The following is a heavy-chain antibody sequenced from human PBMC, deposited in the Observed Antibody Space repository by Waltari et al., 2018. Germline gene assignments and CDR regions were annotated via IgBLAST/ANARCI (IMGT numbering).Heavy chain of an antibody. D-gene: IGHD6-6*01. Sequence: EVQLVVSGGGVVQPGGSLRLSCPASAFTFRSYWITCVRQAPGKGMEWVGKIKEDGSEKYYVDAVKGRFTISKDNAKNSLYLQMNSLRAEDTAVYYCTRAPPGTAARPVDYWGQGTLVTVSS. V-gene: IGHV3-7*04. J-gene: IGHJ4*02. CDR3: TRAPPGTAARPVDY. CDR2: IKEDGSEK. CDR1: AFTFRSYW.